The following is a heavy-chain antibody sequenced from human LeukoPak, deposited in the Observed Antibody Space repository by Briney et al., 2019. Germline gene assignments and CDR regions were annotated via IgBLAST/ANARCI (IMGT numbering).Heavy chain of an antibody. V-gene: IGHV3-9*01. CDR3: AKDISLGRGYFYMDV. D-gene: IGHD1-26*01. CDR2: MSWNGNTI. Sequence: GGSLRLSCAASGFTFYDYAMHWVRHTPEKGLEWISGMSWNGNTIGYADSVKGRFTISRDNDKNSLYLQMNSLRPEDTALYYCAKDISLGRGYFYMDVWGKGTTVTVSS. CDR1: GFTFYDYA. J-gene: IGHJ6*03.